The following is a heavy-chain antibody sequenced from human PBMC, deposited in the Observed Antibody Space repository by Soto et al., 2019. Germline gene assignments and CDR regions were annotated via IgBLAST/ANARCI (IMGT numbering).Heavy chain of an antibody. V-gene: IGHV4-38-2*01. J-gene: IGHJ3*02. CDR2: IYHSGST. CDR1: GYSISSGYY. CDR3: ARVVYYDSTQDAFDI. D-gene: IGHD3-22*01. Sequence: SETLSLTCAVSGYSISSGYYWGWIRQPPGKGLEWIGSIYHSGSTYYNPSLKSRVTISVDTSKNQFSLKLSSVTAADTAVYYCARVVYYDSTQDAFDIWGQGTMVTVS.